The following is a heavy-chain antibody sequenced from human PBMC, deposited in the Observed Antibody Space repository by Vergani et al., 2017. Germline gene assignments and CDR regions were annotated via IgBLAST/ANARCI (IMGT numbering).Heavy chain of an antibody. D-gene: IGHD6-19*01. CDR1: GYTFTGYY. J-gene: IGHJ4*02. Sequence: QVQLVQSGAEVKKPGASVKVSCKASGYTFTGYYMHWVRQAPGQGLEWMGWINPNSGGTNYAQNFQGRVTMTRDTSISTAYMELSRMRSDDTAVYYCARGQWLPTLSFDYWGQGTLVTVSS. V-gene: IGHV1-2*02. CDR2: INPNSGGT. CDR3: ARGQWLPTLSFDY.